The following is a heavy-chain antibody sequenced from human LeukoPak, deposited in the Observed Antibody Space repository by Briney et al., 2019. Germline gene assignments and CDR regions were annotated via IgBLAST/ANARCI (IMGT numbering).Heavy chain of an antibody. CDR1: GFTFISYA. J-gene: IGHJ5*02. V-gene: IGHV3-23*01. D-gene: IGHD6-19*01. CDR2: ISGSGGST. CDR3: AKDQAVAGSWGYNWFDP. Sequence: PGGSLRLSCAASGFTFISYAMSWVRQAPGKGLEWVSAISGSGGSTYYADSVKGRFTISRDNSKNTLYLQMNSLRAEDTAVYYCAKDQAVAGSWGYNWFDPWGQGTLVTVSS.